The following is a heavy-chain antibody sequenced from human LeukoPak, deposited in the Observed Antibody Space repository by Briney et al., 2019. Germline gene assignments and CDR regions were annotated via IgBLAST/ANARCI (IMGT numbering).Heavy chain of an antibody. V-gene: IGHV4-59*08. Sequence: SETLSLTCTVSGGSISSYYWSWIRQPPGKGLEWIGYIYYSGSTYYNPSLKSRVTISVDTSKNQFSLKLSSVTAADTAVYYCARGTPTTVGFDYWGQGTLVTVSS. CDR2: IYYSGST. CDR1: GGSISSYY. J-gene: IGHJ4*02. CDR3: ARGTPTTVGFDY. D-gene: IGHD4-17*01.